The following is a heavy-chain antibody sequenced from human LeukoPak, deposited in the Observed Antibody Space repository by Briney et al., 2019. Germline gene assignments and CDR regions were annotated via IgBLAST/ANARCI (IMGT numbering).Heavy chain of an antibody. CDR1: GYTFTSYY. CDR2: INPSGGST. V-gene: IGHV1-46*01. CDR3: ARESGSGWYLDY. Sequence: GASVKVSFKASGYTFTSYYMHWVRQAPGQGLEWMGIINPSGGSTSYAQMFQGRVTMTRDTSTSTVYMELSSLRSEDTAVFYCARESGSGWYLDYWGQGTLVTVSS. J-gene: IGHJ4*02. D-gene: IGHD6-19*01.